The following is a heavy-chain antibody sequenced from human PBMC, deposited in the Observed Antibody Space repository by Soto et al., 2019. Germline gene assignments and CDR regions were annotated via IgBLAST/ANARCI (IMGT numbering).Heavy chain of an antibody. CDR1: GYTFTSYD. J-gene: IGHJ6*02. V-gene: IGHV1-18*01. CDR2: INAYNGNT. D-gene: IGHD3-16*01. Sequence: GASVKVSCKASGYTFTSYDINWARQAPGQGLEWMGWINAYNGNTNYAQNLQGRLTLTTDTSTTTAYMELRSLRSNDTAIYYCAMVDVYVTPSPQDVWGQGTTVTVSS. CDR3: AMVDVYVTPSPQDV.